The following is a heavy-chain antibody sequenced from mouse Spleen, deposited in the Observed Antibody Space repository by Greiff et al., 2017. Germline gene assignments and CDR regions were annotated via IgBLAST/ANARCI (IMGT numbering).Heavy chain of an antibody. CDR3: ARGGGDY. CDR1: GYTFTSYW. V-gene: IGHV1-69*01. J-gene: IGHJ2*01. CDR2: IDPSDSYT. Sequence: QVQLKQPGAELVMPGASVKLSCKASGYTFTSYWMHWVKQRPGQGLEWIGEIDPSDSYTNYNQKFKGKATLTVDKSSSTAYMQLSSLTSEDSAVYYCARGGGDYWGQGTTLTVSS.